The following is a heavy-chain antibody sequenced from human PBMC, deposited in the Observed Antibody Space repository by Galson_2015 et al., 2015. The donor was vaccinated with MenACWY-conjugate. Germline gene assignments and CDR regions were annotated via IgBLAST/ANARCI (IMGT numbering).Heavy chain of an antibody. V-gene: IGHV3-15*01. Sequence: SLRLSCAGSASTFTNAYMSWVRQAPGKGLEWVGRIKSQTDGGKTDYAAPVKGRFTISRDDSKNTLYLQMSSLKIEDTAVYYCTTHKPDSWGGLLFHFYMDVWGEGTTVTVSS. CDR3: TTHKPDSWGGLLFHFYMDV. CDR2: IKSQTDGGKT. D-gene: IGHD2-21*01. CDR1: ASTFTNAY. J-gene: IGHJ6*03.